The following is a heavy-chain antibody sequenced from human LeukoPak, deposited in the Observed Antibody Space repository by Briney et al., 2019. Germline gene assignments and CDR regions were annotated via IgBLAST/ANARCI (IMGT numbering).Heavy chain of an antibody. Sequence: SETLSLTCTVSGYSISSGYYWGWIREPPGKGLEWIGSIYHSGSTYYNPSLKNRVTISVDTSKNQFSLKLSSVTAANTAVYYCARDSGSYLGYWGQGTLVTAPS. D-gene: IGHD1-26*01. CDR1: GYSISSGYY. J-gene: IGHJ4*02. V-gene: IGHV4-38-2*02. CDR3: ARDSGSYLGY. CDR2: IYHSGST.